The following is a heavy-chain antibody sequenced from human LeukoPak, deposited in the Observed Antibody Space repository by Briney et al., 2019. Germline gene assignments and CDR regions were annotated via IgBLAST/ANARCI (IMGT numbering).Heavy chain of an antibody. CDR1: GYTFTGYY. J-gene: IGHJ6*02. V-gene: IGHV1-2*02. CDR3: HYYYYGMDV. Sequence: GASVKVSCTASGYTFTGYYMHWVRQAPGQGLEWMGWIIPNSGGTNYAQKFQGRVTMTRDTSISTAYMELSRLRFDDTAVYYCHYYYYGMDVWGQGTTVTVSS. CDR2: IIPNSGGT.